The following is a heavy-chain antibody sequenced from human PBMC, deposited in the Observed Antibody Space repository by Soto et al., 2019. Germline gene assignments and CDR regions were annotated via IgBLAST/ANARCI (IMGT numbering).Heavy chain of an antibody. CDR3: ARAVAVAGIDAFDI. CDR2: ISYDGSNK. V-gene: IGHV3-30-3*01. Sequence: LRLSCAASGFTFSSYAMHWVRQAPGKGLEWVAVISYDGSNKYYADSVKGRFTISRDNSKNTLYLQMNSLRAEDTAVYYCARAVAVAGIDAFDIWGQGTMVTVSS. D-gene: IGHD6-19*01. CDR1: GFTFSSYA. J-gene: IGHJ3*02.